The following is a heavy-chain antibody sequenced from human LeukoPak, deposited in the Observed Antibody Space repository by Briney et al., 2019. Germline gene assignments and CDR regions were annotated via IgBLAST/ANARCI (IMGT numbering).Heavy chain of an antibody. CDR1: GGSISSSSYY. D-gene: IGHD6-19*01. CDR3: ARAPHYSSGWFAH. V-gene: IGHV4-39*07. CDR2: IYYDGST. Sequence: PSETLSLTCTVSGGSISSSSYYWGWIRQPPGQGLDWIGSIYYDGSTNYNPSLKSRVTISVDTSKNQFSLKLTSVTAADTAVYYCARAPHYSSGWFAHWGQGTLVTVSS. J-gene: IGHJ5*02.